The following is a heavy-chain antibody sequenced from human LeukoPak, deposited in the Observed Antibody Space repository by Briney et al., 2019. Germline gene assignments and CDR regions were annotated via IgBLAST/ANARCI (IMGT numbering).Heavy chain of an antibody. CDR3: ARGGTSWFDP. J-gene: IGHJ5*02. CDR2: IYYSGNT. CDR1: GGSISTYY. V-gene: IGHV4-59*01. D-gene: IGHD2-2*01. Sequence: SETLSLTCTVSGGSISTYYWSWIRHPPGKGLEWIGYIYYSGNTNYNPSLKSRVTISVDTSKNQFSLNLSSVTAADTAVYYCARGGTSWFDPWGQGTLDTVSS.